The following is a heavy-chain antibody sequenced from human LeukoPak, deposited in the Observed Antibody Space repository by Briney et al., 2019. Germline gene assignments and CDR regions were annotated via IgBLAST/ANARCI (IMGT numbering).Heavy chain of an antibody. CDR3: ARDHPHPYCTNGVCNYYYYYYMDV. D-gene: IGHD2-8*01. J-gene: IGHJ6*03. CDR1: GFTFSSYS. V-gene: IGHV3-21*01. Sequence: GGSLRLSCAASGFTFSSYSMNWVRQAPGKGLEWVSSISSCSSYIYYADSVKGRFTISRDNAKNSLYLQMNSLRAEDTAVYYCARDHPHPYCTNGVCNYYYYYYMDVWGKGTTVTVSS. CDR2: ISSCSSYI.